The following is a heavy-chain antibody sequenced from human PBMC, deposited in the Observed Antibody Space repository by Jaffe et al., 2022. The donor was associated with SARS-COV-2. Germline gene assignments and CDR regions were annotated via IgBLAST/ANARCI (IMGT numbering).Heavy chain of an antibody. D-gene: IGHD3-16*01. Sequence: EVQLLESGGGLVQPGGSLRLSCAASGFTFRSYAMSWVRQAPGKGLEWVSGVIGNGASTYYADSVKGRFTISRDNSKNTLYLQMDSLRAEDTAVYYCAKDYGGGEPIFGYWGQGTLVTVSS. CDR1: GFTFRSYA. J-gene: IGHJ4*02. CDR2: VIGNGAST. V-gene: IGHV3-23*01. CDR3: AKDYGGGEPIFGY.